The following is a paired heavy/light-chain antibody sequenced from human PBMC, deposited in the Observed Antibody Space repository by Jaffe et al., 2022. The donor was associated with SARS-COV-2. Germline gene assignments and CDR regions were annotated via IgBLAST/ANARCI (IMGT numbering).Light chain of an antibody. CDR2: WAS. Sequence: DIVMTQSPDSLAVSLGERATINCKSSQSVLYSSNNKNYLAWYQQKPGQPPKLLISWASTRESGVPDRFSGSGSGTDFTLTISSLQAEDVAVYYCQQYYSTPSITFGQGTRLEIK. CDR1: QSVLYSSNNKNY. CDR3: QQYYSTPSIT. V-gene: IGKV4-1*01. J-gene: IGKJ5*01.
Heavy chain of an antibody. D-gene: IGHD5-12*01. CDR2: IIPILGTA. V-gene: IGHV1-69*01. CDR1: GGTFSSYP. Sequence: QVQLVQSGAEVKKPGSSVKVSCKASGGTFSSYPINWVRQAPGQGLEWMGGIIPILGTANYAQKFQGRVTITADESTSTAYVELSSLRSEDTAVYYCARVGWGGYDSLSPSPYYYYHMDVWGKGTTVTVSS. J-gene: IGHJ6*03. CDR3: ARVGWGGYDSLSPSPYYYYHMDV.